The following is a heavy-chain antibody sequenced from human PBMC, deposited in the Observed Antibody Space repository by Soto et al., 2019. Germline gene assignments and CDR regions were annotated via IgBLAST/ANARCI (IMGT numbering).Heavy chain of an antibody. Sequence: PGGSLRLSCAASGFTVSSNYMSWVRQAPGKGLEWVSVIYSGGSTYYADSVKGRLTISRDNSKNTLYLQMNSLRAEDTAVYYCARAPDYGGPLDLYYFDYWGQGTLVTVSS. J-gene: IGHJ4*02. CDR1: GFTVSSNY. CDR3: ARAPDYGGPLDLYYFDY. CDR2: IYSGGST. V-gene: IGHV3-53*01. D-gene: IGHD4-17*01.